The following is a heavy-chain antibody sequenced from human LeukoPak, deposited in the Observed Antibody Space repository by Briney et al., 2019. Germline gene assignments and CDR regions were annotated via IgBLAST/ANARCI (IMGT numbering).Heavy chain of an antibody. CDR2: NRCSGGST. J-gene: IGHJ6*02. CDR1: GFTLRRFA. CDR3: AKKRGYGSGHYYYYGMDV. Sequence: GSLRLSCAASGFTLRRFAMSWVPPAPGEGLEWVSANRCSGGSTYYADSVKGRFTISRDNSKNTLYLQMNSLRAEDTAVYYCAKKRGYGSGHYYYYGMDVWGQGTTVTVSS. D-gene: IGHD3-10*01. V-gene: IGHV3-23*01.